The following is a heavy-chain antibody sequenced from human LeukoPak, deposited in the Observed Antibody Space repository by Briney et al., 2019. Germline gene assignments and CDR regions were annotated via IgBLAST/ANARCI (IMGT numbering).Heavy chain of an antibody. Sequence: GASVKVSCKASGGTFSSYAISWVRQAPGQGLEWMGGIIPIFGTANYAQKFQGRVTITADESTSTAYMELSSLRSEDTAVYYCARVGTEKKDYFDYWGQGTLVTVSS. D-gene: IGHD1-1*01. CDR3: ARVGTEKKDYFDY. CDR1: GGTFSSYA. CDR2: IIPIFGTA. J-gene: IGHJ4*02. V-gene: IGHV1-69*13.